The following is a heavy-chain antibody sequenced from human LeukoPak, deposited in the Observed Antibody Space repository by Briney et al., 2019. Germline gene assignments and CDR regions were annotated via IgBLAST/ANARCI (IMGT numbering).Heavy chain of an antibody. J-gene: IGHJ4*02. CDR3: ASVSSVWLRHVDY. Sequence: SQTLSLTCTVSGGSISSGDYFWSWIRQPPGKGLEWIGYIYYSGSTYYNPSLKSRVTISVDTSKNQFSLKLSSVTAADTAVYYCASVSSVWLRHVDYWGQGTLVTVSS. V-gene: IGHV4-30-4*01. CDR1: GGSISSGDYF. D-gene: IGHD5-12*01. CDR2: IYYSGST.